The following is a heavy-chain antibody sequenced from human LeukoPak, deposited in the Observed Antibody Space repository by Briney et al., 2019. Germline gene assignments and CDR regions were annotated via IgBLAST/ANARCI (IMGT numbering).Heavy chain of an antibody. Sequence: ASVKVSCKASGYTFNYYYMHWVRQAPGQGLEWMGWINPSSGATNYAQKFQGRVTMTRDTSVSTAYMELTRQRSDDSAVFYCIRGPGHYFDYWGQGTVVTVPS. J-gene: IGHJ4*02. D-gene: IGHD3-10*01. CDR3: IRGPGHYFDY. CDR2: INPSSGAT. V-gene: IGHV1-2*02. CDR1: GYTFNYYY.